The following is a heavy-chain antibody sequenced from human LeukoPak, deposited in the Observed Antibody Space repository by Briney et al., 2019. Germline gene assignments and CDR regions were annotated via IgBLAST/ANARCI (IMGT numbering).Heavy chain of an antibody. CDR3: ARDGSCSGGSCAMDGWFDP. Sequence: ASVKVSCKTSGYSFTSYGVTWVRQAPGQGLEWMGWIGGYTGHTNYVQKFQGRVTMTTDTSTSTAYMELRSLTSDDTAVYYCARDGSCSGGSCAMDGWFDPWGQGTLVTVSS. CDR2: IGGYTGHT. D-gene: IGHD2-15*01. CDR1: GYSFTSYG. J-gene: IGHJ5*02. V-gene: IGHV1-18*01.